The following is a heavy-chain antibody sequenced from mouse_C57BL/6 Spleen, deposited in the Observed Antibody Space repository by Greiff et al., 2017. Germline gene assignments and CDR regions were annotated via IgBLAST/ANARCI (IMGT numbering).Heavy chain of an antibody. CDR2: ISSGSSTI. V-gene: IGHV5-17*01. CDR3: ARRLLHYAMDY. CDR1: GFTFSDYG. J-gene: IGHJ4*01. D-gene: IGHD3-2*02. Sequence: EVKLMESGGGLVKPGGSLKLSCAASGFTFSDYGMHWVRQAPEKGLEWVAYISSGSSTIYYADTVKGRFTISRDNAKNPLFLQMTSLRSEDTAMYYCARRLLHYAMDYWGQGTSVTVSS.